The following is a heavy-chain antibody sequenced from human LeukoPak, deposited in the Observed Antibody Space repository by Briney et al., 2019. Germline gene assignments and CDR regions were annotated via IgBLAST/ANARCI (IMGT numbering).Heavy chain of an antibody. J-gene: IGHJ6*02. Sequence: SETLSLTCTVSGGSISSYYWSWIRQPPGKGLEWIGYIYYSGSTNYNPSLKSRVTISVDTSKNQFSLKLSSVTAADTAVYYCARDRVTYSSSWYEWYHYGMDVWGQGTTVTVSS. CDR1: GGSISSYY. CDR2: IYYSGST. D-gene: IGHD6-13*01. CDR3: ARDRVTYSSSWYEWYHYGMDV. V-gene: IGHV4-59*01.